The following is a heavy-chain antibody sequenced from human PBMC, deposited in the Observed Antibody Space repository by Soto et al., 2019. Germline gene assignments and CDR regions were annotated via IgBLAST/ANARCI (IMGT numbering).Heavy chain of an antibody. CDR1: GFTFSSYA. V-gene: IGHV3-64*04. Sequence: GGSLRLSCSASGFTFSSYAMHWVRQAPGKGLEYVSSISSNGGSTYYADSVKGRFTISRDNSKISLYLQMNSLRADDTAVYYCARDGAPRRPNWYFDLWGRGTLVTVSS. D-gene: IGHD6-6*01. CDR2: ISSNGGST. CDR3: ARDGAPRRPNWYFDL. J-gene: IGHJ2*01.